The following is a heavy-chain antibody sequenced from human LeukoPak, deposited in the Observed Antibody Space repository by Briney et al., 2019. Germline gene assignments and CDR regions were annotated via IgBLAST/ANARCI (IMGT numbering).Heavy chain of an antibody. CDR1: GYSFSSYW. CDR3: ARRRDGYNYFFDI. D-gene: IGHD5-12*01. CDR2: IYPGTFDP. Sequence: GESLKISCKGFGYSFSSYWIAWVRQMPGKGLEWMGIIYPGTFDPRNTPSFQARAPISADSPIPPPYRQGAGLKASDTAMYYCARRRDGYNYFFDIWGKGTRATVSP. J-gene: IGHJ3*02. V-gene: IGHV5-51*01.